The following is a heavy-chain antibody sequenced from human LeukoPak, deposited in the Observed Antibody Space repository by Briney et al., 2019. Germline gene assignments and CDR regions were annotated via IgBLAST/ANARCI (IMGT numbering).Heavy chain of an antibody. Sequence: ASVKVSCKASGYTFTSYGISWVRQAPGQGLEWMGWISAYNGNTNYAQKLQGRVTMTRDTSTSTVYMELSSLRSEDTAVYYCARGSTYYDFWSGPDYWGQGTLVTVSS. J-gene: IGHJ4*02. CDR2: ISAYNGNT. V-gene: IGHV1-18*01. D-gene: IGHD3-3*01. CDR1: GYTFTSYG. CDR3: ARGSTYYDFWSGPDY.